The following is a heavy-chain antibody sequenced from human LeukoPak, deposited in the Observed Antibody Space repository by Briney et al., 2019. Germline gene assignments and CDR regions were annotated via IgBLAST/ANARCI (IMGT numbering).Heavy chain of an antibody. Sequence: SETLSLTCTVSGGSISSGSYYWSWIRQPAGEGLEWIVHIYTSGRTNYNPPLKSRVTISVDTSKNQFSLKLRSVTAADTAVYYCARHRAEWELSNWGQGTLVTVSS. CDR3: ARHRAEWELSN. J-gene: IGHJ4*02. CDR1: GGSISSGSYY. V-gene: IGHV4-61*09. CDR2: IYTSGRT. D-gene: IGHD1-26*01.